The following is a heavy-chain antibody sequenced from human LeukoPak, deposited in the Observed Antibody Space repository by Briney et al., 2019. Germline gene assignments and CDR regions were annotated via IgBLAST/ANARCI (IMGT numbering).Heavy chain of an antibody. CDR2: IRYDGSNK. V-gene: IGHV3-30*02. D-gene: IGHD3-9*01. CDR3: AKIVTGPPPGMDV. J-gene: IGHJ6*02. CDR1: GFTFSSYG. Sequence: GGSLRLSCAASGFTFSSYGMHWVRQAPGKGLEWVAFIRYDGSNKYYADSVKGRFTISRDNAKNTLYLQMNSLRAEDTAVYYCAKIVTGPPPGMDVWGQGTTVTVSS.